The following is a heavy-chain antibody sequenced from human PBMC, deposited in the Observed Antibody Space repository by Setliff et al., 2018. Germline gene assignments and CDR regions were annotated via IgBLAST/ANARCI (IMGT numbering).Heavy chain of an antibody. J-gene: IGHJ6*03. CDR3: AREEVEPLSMTSYYYYMDV. D-gene: IGHD1-1*01. Sequence: GGSLRLSCAASGFTFSSYWMSWVRQAPGKGLEWVANIKQDGSEKYYVDSVKGRFTISRDNSINTVYLQMNSLRREDTAVYFCAREEVEPLSMTSYYYYMDVWGRGTTVTVSS. CDR1: GFTFSSYW. V-gene: IGHV3-7*01. CDR2: IKQDGSEK.